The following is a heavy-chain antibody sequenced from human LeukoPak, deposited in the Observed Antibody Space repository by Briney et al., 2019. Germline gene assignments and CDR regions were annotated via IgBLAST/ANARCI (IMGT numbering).Heavy chain of an antibody. Sequence: ASVKVSCKASGYTFTGYYVHWVRQAPGQGLEWMGWINPNSGSTNYAQKLQGRVTMTRDTSISTAYMELSRLRSDDTAVYYCARRGKGFWSAYYYYYYMDVWGKGTTVTVSS. V-gene: IGHV1-2*02. J-gene: IGHJ6*03. CDR2: INPNSGST. CDR1: GYTFTGYY. D-gene: IGHD3-3*01. CDR3: ARRGKGFWSAYYYYYYMDV.